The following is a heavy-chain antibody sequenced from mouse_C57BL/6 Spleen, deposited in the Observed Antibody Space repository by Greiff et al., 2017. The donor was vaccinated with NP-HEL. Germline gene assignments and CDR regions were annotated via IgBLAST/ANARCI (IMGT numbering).Heavy chain of an antibody. CDR2: INPNNGGT. CDR1: GYTFTDYY. Sequence: EVQLQQSGPELVKPGASVKISCKASGYTFTDYYMNWVKQSHGKSLEWIGDINPNNGGTSYNQKFKGKATLTVDKSSSTAYMELRSLTSEDSAVYYCAIGYRFDYWGQGTTLTVSS. D-gene: IGHD2-2*01. J-gene: IGHJ2*01. CDR3: AIGYRFDY. V-gene: IGHV1-26*01.